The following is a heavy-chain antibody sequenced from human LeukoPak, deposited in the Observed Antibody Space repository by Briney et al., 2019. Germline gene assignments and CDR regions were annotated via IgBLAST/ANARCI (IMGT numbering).Heavy chain of an antibody. CDR1: GYTFTGYY. CDR3: AREYCSNGVCYGGDY. D-gene: IGHD2-8*01. V-gene: IGHV1-18*04. CDR2: ISTYNGNT. Sequence: ASVKVSCKASGYTFTGYYLNWVRQAPGQGLEWMGWISTYNGNTKYAHNPQGRVTITTDPMTTDTSTTTAYMELRGLRSDDTAVYYCAREYCSNGVCYGGDYWGQGTLVTVSS. J-gene: IGHJ4*02.